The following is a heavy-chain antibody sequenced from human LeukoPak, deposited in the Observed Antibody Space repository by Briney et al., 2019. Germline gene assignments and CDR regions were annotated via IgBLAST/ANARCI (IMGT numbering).Heavy chain of an antibody. V-gene: IGHV3-48*01. CDR1: GFTFSSYS. CDR3: AREQVVVVPAAGFDP. Sequence: SGGSLRLSCAASGFTFSSYSMNWVRQAPGKGLEWVSYISSSSSTIYYADSVKGRFTISRDNAKNSLYLQMNSLRAEDTAVYYCAREQVVVVPAAGFDPWGQGTLVTVSS. D-gene: IGHD2-2*01. CDR2: ISSSSSTI. J-gene: IGHJ5*02.